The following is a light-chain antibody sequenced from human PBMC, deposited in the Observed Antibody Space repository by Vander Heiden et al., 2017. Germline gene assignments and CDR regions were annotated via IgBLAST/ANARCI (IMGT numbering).Light chain of an antibody. Sequence: EIVLTQSPATLSLSPGERATLSCRASQSVSTYLAWYQQKPGQAPRLLIYDASNRATGTPARFSGSGSGTDFTLTISSLETEDFAVYYCQQRDNWWTFGQGTKVEIK. CDR1: QSVSTY. J-gene: IGKJ1*01. CDR2: DAS. V-gene: IGKV3-11*01. CDR3: QQRDNWWT.